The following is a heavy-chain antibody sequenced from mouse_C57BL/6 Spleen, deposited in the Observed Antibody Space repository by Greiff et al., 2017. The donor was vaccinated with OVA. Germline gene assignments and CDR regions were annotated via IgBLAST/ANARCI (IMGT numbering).Heavy chain of an antibody. V-gene: IGHV5-4*01. J-gene: IGHJ3*01. CDR1: GFTFSSYA. CDR2: ISDGGSYT. Sequence: VQLKQSGGGLVKPGGSLKLSCAASGFTFSSYAMSWVRQTPEKRLEWVATISDGGSYTYYPDNVKGRFTISRDNAKNNLYLQMSHLKSEDTAMYYCARGGSGYDGSFTFAYWGQGTLVTVSA. CDR3: ARGGSGYDGSFTFAY. D-gene: IGHD1-1*01.